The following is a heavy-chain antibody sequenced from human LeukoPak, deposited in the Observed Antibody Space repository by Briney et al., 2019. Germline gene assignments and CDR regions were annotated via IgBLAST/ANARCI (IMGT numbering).Heavy chain of an antibody. CDR2: INQDGSEK. J-gene: IGHJ4*02. CDR1: GFTFRSYW. D-gene: IGHD2-15*01. Sequence: GGSLRLSCAASGFTFRSYWMSCVRQAPGKGLEWVANINQDGSEKYYVDSVKGRFTISRDNTKNSLYLQMKSLRGEDTAVYYCARDRTLAAILNWGQGTLVTVSS. V-gene: IGHV3-7*05. CDR3: ARDRTLAAILN.